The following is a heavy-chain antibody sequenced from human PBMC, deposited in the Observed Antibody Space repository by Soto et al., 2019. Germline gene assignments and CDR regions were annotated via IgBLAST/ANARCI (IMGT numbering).Heavy chain of an antibody. CDR1: GFTFSDYY. CDR3: AREAFDSDALDM. V-gene: IGHV3-11*01. Sequence: QVQLVESGGGLVKPGGSLRLSCTVSGFTFSDYYMSWIRQAPGKGLEWLSYISSSGSMIQYADSVKGRFTISRDNGKNSLYLQMNSLRAEDTAVYYCAREAFDSDALDMWGQGTMVTVSS. CDR2: ISSSGSMI. J-gene: IGHJ3*02. D-gene: IGHD3-22*01.